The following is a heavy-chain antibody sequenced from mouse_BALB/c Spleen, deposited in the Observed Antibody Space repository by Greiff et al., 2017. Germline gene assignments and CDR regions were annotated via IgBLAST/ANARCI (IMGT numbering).Heavy chain of an antibody. Sequence: DLVKPGASVKLSCKASGYTFTSYWINWIKQRPGQGLEWIGRIAPGSGSTYYNEMFKGKATLTVDTSSSTAYIQLSSLSSEDSAVYFCARTPHYYGSSYWYFDVWGAGTTVTVSS. D-gene: IGHD1-1*01. V-gene: IGHV1S41*01. J-gene: IGHJ1*01. CDR2: IAPGSGST. CDR3: ARTPHYYGSSYWYFDV. CDR1: GYTFTSYW.